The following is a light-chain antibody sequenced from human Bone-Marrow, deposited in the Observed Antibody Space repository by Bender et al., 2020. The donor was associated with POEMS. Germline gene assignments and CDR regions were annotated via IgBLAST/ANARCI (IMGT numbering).Light chain of an antibody. J-gene: IGLJ2*01. Sequence: QSALTQPPSVSGSPGQSVTIPCPGSSRDVGSYNRFSWYQPPPGEAPKPMIYDVRHRPAGFSDRFSASKSGNTASLTISGLQADDEADYYCCSYAGSSPFMIFGGGTKLTVL. CDR3: CSYAGSSPFMI. CDR1: SRDVGSYNR. V-gene: IGLV2-23*02. CDR2: DVR.